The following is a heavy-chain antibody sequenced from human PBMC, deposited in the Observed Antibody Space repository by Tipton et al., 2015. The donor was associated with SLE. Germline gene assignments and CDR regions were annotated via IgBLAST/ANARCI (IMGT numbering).Heavy chain of an antibody. J-gene: IGHJ4*02. CDR2: ISGYNGAK. CDR3: ARGEVYDNYEDY. CDR1: GYTFNYFG. V-gene: IGHV1-18*01. Sequence: QLVQSGAEVKKPGASVKVSCKTSGYTFNYFGIHWVRQAPGQGLEWMGWISGYNGAKRYAQNFQDRVTMTTDSSTTTAYMDLRSLRSDDTAVYFGARGEVYDNYEDYWGQGTLVTVSA. D-gene: IGHD5/OR15-5a*01.